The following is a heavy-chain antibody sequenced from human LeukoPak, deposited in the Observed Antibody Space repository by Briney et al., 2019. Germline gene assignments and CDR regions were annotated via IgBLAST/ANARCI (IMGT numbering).Heavy chain of an antibody. CDR2: INPSGGGT. Sequence: ASVKVSCTASGYTFTIYYIHWVRQAPGQGLEWMGIINPSGGGTSYAQKFQGRVTMTRDTSTSTVYMELSSLRSEDTAVYYCARDRRYNSGWGHFDYWGQGTLVTVSS. D-gene: IGHD6-19*01. CDR3: ARDRRYNSGWGHFDY. V-gene: IGHV1-46*01. J-gene: IGHJ4*02. CDR1: GYTFTIYY.